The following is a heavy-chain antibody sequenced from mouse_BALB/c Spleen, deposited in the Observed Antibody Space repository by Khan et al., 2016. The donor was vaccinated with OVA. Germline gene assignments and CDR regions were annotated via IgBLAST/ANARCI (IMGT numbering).Heavy chain of an antibody. CDR1: GFTFSNYG. Sequence: EVELVESGGGIVQPGGSLKLSCAASGFTFSNYGMSWVRQTPDKRLELVAIISSNGGITYYPDSVKGRFTISRDNAKTTLYLQLSSLKSEDTAMYYCARGLYDGYYYYYAMDYRGQGTSVTVSS. D-gene: IGHD2-3*01. CDR2: ISSNGGIT. CDR3: ARGLYDGYYYYYAMDY. V-gene: IGHV5-6-3*01. J-gene: IGHJ4*01.